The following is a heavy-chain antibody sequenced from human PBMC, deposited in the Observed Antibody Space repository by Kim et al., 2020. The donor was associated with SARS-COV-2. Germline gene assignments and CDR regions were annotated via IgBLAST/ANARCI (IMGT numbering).Heavy chain of an antibody. V-gene: IGHV4-59*01. CDR3: ARAPPDYDFWSGYFSGMDV. CDR1: GGSISSYY. J-gene: IGHJ6*02. CDR2: IYYSGST. D-gene: IGHD3-3*01. Sequence: SETLSLTCTVSGGSISSYYWSWIRQPPGKGLEWIGYIYYSGSTNYSPSLKSRVTISVDTSKNQFSLKLSSVTAADTAVYYCARAPPDYDFWSGYFSGMDVWGQGTTVTVSS.